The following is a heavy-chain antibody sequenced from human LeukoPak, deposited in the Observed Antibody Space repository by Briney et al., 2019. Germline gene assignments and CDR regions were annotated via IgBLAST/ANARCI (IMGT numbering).Heavy chain of an antibody. CDR3: AREGGITVAGKFDS. Sequence: PGGSLRLSCAASGLTFSTSGMHWVRQAPGKGLEWVAFIQYDESDKYYADSVRGRFTISRDNSKNTLYLQMNSLRAEDTAVYYCAREGGITVAGKFDSWGQGTLVTVSS. J-gene: IGHJ4*02. CDR1: GLTFSTSG. V-gene: IGHV3-30*02. D-gene: IGHD6-19*01. CDR2: IQYDESDK.